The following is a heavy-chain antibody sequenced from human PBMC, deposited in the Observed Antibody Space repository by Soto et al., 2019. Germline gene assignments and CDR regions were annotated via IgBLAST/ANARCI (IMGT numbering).Heavy chain of an antibody. Sequence: GGSLRLSCAASGFTFRSYPMSWLRQAPGKGLEWVSALSGSGGSTYYADSVKGRFTISRNNSKNTLYLQMNSLRAEDTAVYYCAKKYYDILTGYLNWFDPWGQGTLVTVSS. CDR3: AKKYYDILTGYLNWFDP. J-gene: IGHJ5*02. CDR1: GFTFRSYP. D-gene: IGHD3-9*01. V-gene: IGHV3-23*01. CDR2: LSGSGGST.